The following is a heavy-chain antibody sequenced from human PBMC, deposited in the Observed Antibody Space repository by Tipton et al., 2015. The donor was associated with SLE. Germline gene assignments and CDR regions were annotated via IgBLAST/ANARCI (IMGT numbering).Heavy chain of an antibody. V-gene: IGHV4-59*12. CDR3: ATLPIVEMARAY. J-gene: IGHJ1*01. D-gene: IGHD5-24*01. Sequence: TLSLTCTVSGASIYSDYWSWIRQPPGKGLEWIGYIYYSGTTYYNLSLRSRVTISVDTSKNQFSLSLRSVTAADTAVYYCATLPIVEMARAYWGQGTLVTVSS. CDR2: IYYSGTT. CDR1: GASIYSDY.